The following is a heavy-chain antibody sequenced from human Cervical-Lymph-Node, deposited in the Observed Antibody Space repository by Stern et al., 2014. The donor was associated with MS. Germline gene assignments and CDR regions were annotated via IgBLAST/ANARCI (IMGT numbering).Heavy chain of an antibody. CDR3: ANGSRWDAMDV. CDR2: MNPDNVDT. D-gene: IGHD6-13*01. J-gene: IGHJ6*02. Sequence: QVQLVQSGAEVKKPGASVKVSCKASGYTFTNFDINWVRQTPGHGLEYVGWMNPDNVDTGYAQKFQDRVTMTRNIALSTAYLEVKSLTYEDAGVYFCANGSRWDAMDVWGQGTAVTVSS. V-gene: IGHV1-8*01. CDR1: GYTFTNFD.